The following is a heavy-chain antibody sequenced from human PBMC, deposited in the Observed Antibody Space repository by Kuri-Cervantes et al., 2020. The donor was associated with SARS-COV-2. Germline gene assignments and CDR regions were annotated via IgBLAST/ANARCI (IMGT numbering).Heavy chain of an antibody. CDR2: IYYSGST. J-gene: IGHJ4*02. Sequence: ESLKISCAVSGYSISSGYYWGWIRQPPGKGLEWIGSIYYSGSTYYNPSLKSRVTISVDTSKNQFSLKLSSVTAADTAVYYCARGVSPGIAAAGTGDYWGQGTLVTVSS. D-gene: IGHD6-13*01. V-gene: IGHV4-38-2*01. CDR3: ARGVSPGIAAAGTGDY. CDR1: GYSISSGYY.